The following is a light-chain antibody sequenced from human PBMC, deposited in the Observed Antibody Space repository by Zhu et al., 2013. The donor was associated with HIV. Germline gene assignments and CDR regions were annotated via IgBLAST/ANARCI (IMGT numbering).Light chain of an antibody. CDR2: KAS. V-gene: IGKV1-5*03. J-gene: IGKJ2*04. Sequence: DIQMTQSPSTLSASVGDRVTITCRASQSISSWLAWYQQKPGKAPKLLIYKASSLESGVPLRFSGSGFGTEFTLTISSLQPDDFATYYCQQYNGYSRSFGQGTKLEIK. CDR1: QSISSW. CDR3: QQYNGYSRS.